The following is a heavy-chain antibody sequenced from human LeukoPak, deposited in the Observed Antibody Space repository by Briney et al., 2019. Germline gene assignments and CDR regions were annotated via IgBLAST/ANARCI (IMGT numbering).Heavy chain of an antibody. J-gene: IGHJ4*02. V-gene: IGHV4-34*01. CDR1: GFTFSSYS. CDR2: INHSGST. D-gene: IGHD3-22*01. Sequence: GSLRLSCAASGFTFSSYSMNWVRQPPGKGLEWIGEINHSGSTNYNPSLKSRVTISVDTSKNQFSLRLSSVTAADTAVYYCASGADSSNYFLYYWGQGILVTVSS. CDR3: ASGADSSNYFLYY.